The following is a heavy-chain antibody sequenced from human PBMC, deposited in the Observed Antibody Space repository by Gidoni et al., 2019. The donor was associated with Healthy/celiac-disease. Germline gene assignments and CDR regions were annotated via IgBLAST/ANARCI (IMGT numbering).Heavy chain of an antibody. CDR3: AREEYYDSSGYYGLVDY. CDR1: GGSISSGGYY. D-gene: IGHD3-22*01. J-gene: IGHJ4*02. CDR2: IYYSGST. Sequence: QVQLQESGPGLVKPSQTLSLTCTVSGGSISSGGYYWSWIRQHPGKGLEWIGYIYYSGSTYYNPSLKSRVTISVDTSKNQFSLKLSSVTAADTAVYYCAREEYYDSSGYYGLVDYWGQGTLVTVSS. V-gene: IGHV4-31*03.